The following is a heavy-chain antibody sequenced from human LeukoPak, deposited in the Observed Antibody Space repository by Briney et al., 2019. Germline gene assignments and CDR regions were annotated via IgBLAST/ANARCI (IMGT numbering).Heavy chain of an antibody. CDR2: INHSGST. J-gene: IGHJ4*02. Sequence: PSETLSLTCAVYGGSFSGYYWGWIRQPPGKGLEWIGEINHSGSTNYNPSLKSRVTISVDTSKNQFSLKLSSVTAADTAVYYCARQAVAVAGKGDFDYWGQGTLVTVSS. D-gene: IGHD6-19*01. V-gene: IGHV4-34*01. CDR3: ARQAVAVAGKGDFDY. CDR1: GGSFSGYY.